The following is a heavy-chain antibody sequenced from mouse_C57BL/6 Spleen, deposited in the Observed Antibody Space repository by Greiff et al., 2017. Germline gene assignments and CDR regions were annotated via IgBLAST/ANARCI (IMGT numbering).Heavy chain of an antibody. D-gene: IGHD2-2*01. V-gene: IGHV2-5*01. CDR3: AKNVYYGYDDYYAMDY. Sequence: VQLVESGPGLVQPSQSLSITCTVSGFSLTSYGVHWVRQSPGKGLEWLGVIWRGGSTDYNAAFMSRLSITKDNSKSQVFFKMNSLQADDTAIYYCAKNVYYGYDDYYAMDYGDQGISVTVS. CDR1: GFSLTSYG. CDR2: IWRGGST. J-gene: IGHJ4*01.